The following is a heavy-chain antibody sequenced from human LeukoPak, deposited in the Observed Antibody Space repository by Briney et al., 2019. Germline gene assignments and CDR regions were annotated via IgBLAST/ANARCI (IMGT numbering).Heavy chain of an antibody. D-gene: IGHD1-26*01. CDR2: VDPEDGET. V-gene: IGHV1-69-2*01. J-gene: IGHJ4*02. CDR3: ATGMRELLDY. CDR1: GYTFTDYY. Sequence: ASVKVPCKVSGYTFTDYYMHWVQQAPGKGLEWMGLVDPEDGETIYAEKFQGRVTITADTSTDTAYMELSSVRSEDTAVYYCATGMRELLDYWGQGTLVTVSS.